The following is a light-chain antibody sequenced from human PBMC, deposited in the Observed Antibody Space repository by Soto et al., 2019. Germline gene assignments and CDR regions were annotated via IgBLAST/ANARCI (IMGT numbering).Light chain of an antibody. CDR3: SSYTTSNTRQIV. J-gene: IGLJ1*01. V-gene: IGLV2-14*03. Sequence: QSVLTQPASVSGSPGQSIPISCTGTSSDIGGYNYVSWYQHHPGKAPKLMIYDVSNRPSGVSNRFSGSKSGNTASLTISGLQPEYEADYYCSSYTTSNTRQIVFGTGTKVTVL. CDR1: SSDIGGYNY. CDR2: DVS.